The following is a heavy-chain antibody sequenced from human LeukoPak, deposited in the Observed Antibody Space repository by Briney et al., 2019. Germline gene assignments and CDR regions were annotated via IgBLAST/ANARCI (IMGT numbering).Heavy chain of an antibody. CDR3: ARDLRGDLSPYGSGWHGSGYYYYYYMDV. J-gene: IGHJ6*03. V-gene: IGHV1-69*05. CDR2: IIPMFGTA. D-gene: IGHD6-19*01. Sequence: SVKVSCKASGGTFSSYASSWVRQAPGQGLEWMGRIIPMFGTANYAQKFQGRVTISTDESTSTAYMELSSLRSEDTAVYYCARDLRGDLSPYGSGWHGSGYYYYYYMDVWGKGTTVTVSS. CDR1: GGTFSSYA.